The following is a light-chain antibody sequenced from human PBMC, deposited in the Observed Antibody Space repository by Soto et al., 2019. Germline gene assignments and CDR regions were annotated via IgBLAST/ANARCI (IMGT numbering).Light chain of an antibody. J-gene: IGLJ1*01. CDR2: EVS. CDR3: SSYTSSSIDYV. V-gene: IGLV2-14*01. Sequence: QSALTQPASGSRSPGQSITISCTGTSSDVGGYNYVSWYQQHPGKAPKLMIYEVSNRPSGVSNRFSGSKSGNTASLTISGLQAEDEAYYYCSSYTSSSIDYVFGTGTKVTVL. CDR1: SSDVGGYNY.